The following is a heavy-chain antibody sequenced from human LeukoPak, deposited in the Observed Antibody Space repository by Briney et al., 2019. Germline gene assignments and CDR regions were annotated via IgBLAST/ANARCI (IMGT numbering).Heavy chain of an antibody. CDR1: GFTFSDHY. J-gene: IGHJ6*02. V-gene: IGHV3-11*01. CDR3: ARDRHGMDV. Sequence: KPGGSLRLSCAASGFTFSDHYMSWIRQAPGKGLEWVSYISGSGTTIYYADSVRGQFTISRDNAKNSLYLQMNSLRAEDTAVYHCARDRHGMDVWGQGTTVTVSS. CDR2: ISGSGTTI.